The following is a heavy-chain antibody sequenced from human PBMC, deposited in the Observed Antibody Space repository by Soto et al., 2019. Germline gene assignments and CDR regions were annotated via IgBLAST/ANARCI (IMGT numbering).Heavy chain of an antibody. CDR3: ASHYDSSGYYYRGLDY. Sequence: QVQLMQSGAEVKKPGSSVKVSCKASGGTFSSYAISWVRQAPGQGLEWMGGLIPIVGTADYAQKFQGRVTIPADESTSTAYMELSSLRSEDTAVYYCASHYDSSGYYYRGLDYWGQGTLVTVSS. CDR2: LIPIVGTA. D-gene: IGHD3-22*01. CDR1: GGTFSSYA. V-gene: IGHV1-69*12. J-gene: IGHJ4*02.